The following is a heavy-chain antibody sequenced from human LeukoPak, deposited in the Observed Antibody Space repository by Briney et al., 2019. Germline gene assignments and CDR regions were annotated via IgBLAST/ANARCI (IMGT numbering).Heavy chain of an antibody. J-gene: IGHJ4*02. CDR1: GGSISSYY. CDR2: IYYSGST. CDR3: AKGYNYGPFDY. Sequence: SETLSLTCTVSGGSISSYYWSWIRQPPGKGLEWIGYIYYSGSTNYNPSLKSRVTISVDTSKNQFSLRLSSVTAADTAVYYCAKGYNYGPFDYWGQGTLVTVSS. V-gene: IGHV4-59*01. D-gene: IGHD5-18*01.